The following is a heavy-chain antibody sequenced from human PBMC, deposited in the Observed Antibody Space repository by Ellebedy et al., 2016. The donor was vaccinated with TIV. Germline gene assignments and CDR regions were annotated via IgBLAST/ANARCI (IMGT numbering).Heavy chain of an antibody. J-gene: IGHJ4*02. D-gene: IGHD6-6*01. CDR3: VRAIGSSSSF. CDR1: GFTFSDYW. CDR2: IKQDGSEK. Sequence: GESLKISXTASGFTFSDYWMIWVRQAPGKGLEWVANIKQDGSEKFYVDSVKGRFTISRDNTKNSLYLQMDSLRAEDTAVYYCVRAIGSSSSFWGQGTLVTVSS. V-gene: IGHV3-7*04.